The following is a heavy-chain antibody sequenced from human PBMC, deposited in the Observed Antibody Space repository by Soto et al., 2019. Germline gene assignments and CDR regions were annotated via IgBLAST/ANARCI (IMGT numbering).Heavy chain of an antibody. J-gene: IGHJ5*02. CDR2: IYYTGST. Sequence: SETLSLTCTVSGGSISSGNYYWSWIRQPPGKGLEWIGFIYYTGSTSYNPSLKSRVTISMDTSKNQFSLKLTSVTAADTAVYYCASALYCSGGSCSFDPWGQGTLVTVSS. CDR3: ASALYCSGGSCSFDP. CDR1: GGSISSGNYY. V-gene: IGHV4-61*01. D-gene: IGHD2-15*01.